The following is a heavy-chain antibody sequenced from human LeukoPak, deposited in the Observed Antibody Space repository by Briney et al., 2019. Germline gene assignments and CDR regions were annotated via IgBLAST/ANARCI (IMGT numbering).Heavy chain of an antibody. CDR1: GFTFSSYS. D-gene: IGHD6-6*01. CDR3: AKEYQYSSPGHHYYYGMDV. Sequence: GGSLRLSCAASGFTFSSYSMNWARQAPGKGLEWVSSISSSSSYIYYADSVKGRFTISRDNAKNSLYLQMNSLRAEDTAVYYCAKEYQYSSPGHHYYYGMDVWGQGTTVTVSS. V-gene: IGHV3-21*01. CDR2: ISSSSSYI. J-gene: IGHJ6*02.